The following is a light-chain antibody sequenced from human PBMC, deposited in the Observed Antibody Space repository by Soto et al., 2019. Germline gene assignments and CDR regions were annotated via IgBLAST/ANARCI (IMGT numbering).Light chain of an antibody. Sequence: QSALTQPASVSGSPGQSITISCTGTSSDVGVFNYVSWYQHHPGNAPKLIIYAASNRPPGVSNRFSGSKSGNTASLTISGLQAEDEAEYYCQTWGTGIVVFGGGTKLTVL. CDR3: QTWGTGIVV. CDR1: SSDVGVFNY. J-gene: IGLJ2*01. V-gene: IGLV2-14*01. CDR2: AAS.